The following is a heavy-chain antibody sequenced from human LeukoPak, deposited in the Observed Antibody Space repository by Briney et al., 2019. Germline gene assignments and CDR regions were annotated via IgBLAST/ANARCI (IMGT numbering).Heavy chain of an antibody. CDR3: ARGFAITGTGWFDP. CDR2: IIPILGIA. Sequence: ASVKVSCKASGGTFSSYAISWVRQAPGQGLEWMGRIIPILGIANYAQKFQGRVTITADKSTSTAYMELSSLRSEDTAVYYCARGFAITGTGWFDPWGQGTLVTVSS. J-gene: IGHJ5*02. V-gene: IGHV1-69*04. CDR1: GGTFSSYA. D-gene: IGHD1-7*01.